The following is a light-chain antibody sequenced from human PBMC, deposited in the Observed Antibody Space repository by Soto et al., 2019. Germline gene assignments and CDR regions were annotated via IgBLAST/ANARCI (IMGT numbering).Light chain of an antibody. J-gene: IGKJ1*01. V-gene: IGKV1-17*03. CDR3: LQYNGYYRT. CDR2: DAS. CDR1: QGISNH. Sequence: DIQMTQSPSAMSASLGDKVTITCRASQGISNHLVWYQQRPGKAPNLLIFDASTLESGVPSRFSGSGSGTTFTLTISSLQSDDFATYYCLQYNGYYRTFGQGTKVDIK.